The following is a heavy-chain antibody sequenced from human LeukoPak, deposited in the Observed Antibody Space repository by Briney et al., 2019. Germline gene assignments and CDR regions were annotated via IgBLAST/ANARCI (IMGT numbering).Heavy chain of an antibody. V-gene: IGHV3-7*01. J-gene: IGHJ4*02. D-gene: IGHD4-17*01. CDR1: GVSISSFY. Sequence: ETLSLTCFVSGVSISSFYWSWVRQPPGKGLEWVANIKQDGSEKYYVDSVKGRFTISRDNAKNSLYLQMNSLRAEDTAVYYCARNYGDYEGDNFDYWGQGTLVTVSS. CDR3: ARNYGDYEGDNFDY. CDR2: IKQDGSEK.